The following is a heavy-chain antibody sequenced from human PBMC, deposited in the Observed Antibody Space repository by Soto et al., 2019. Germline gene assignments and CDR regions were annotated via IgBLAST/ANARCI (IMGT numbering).Heavy chain of an antibody. CDR3: ARPRIFGVVGYYYYGMDV. J-gene: IGHJ6*02. V-gene: IGHV4-39*01. D-gene: IGHD3-3*01. CDR1: GGSISSSSYY. CDR2: IYYSGST. Sequence: QLQLQESGPGLVKPSETLSLTCTVSGGSISSSSYYWGWIRQPPGKGLEWIGSIYYSGSTYYNPSLKSRVTISVDTSKNQFSLKLSSVTAADTAVYYCARPRIFGVVGYYYYGMDVWGQGTTVTVSS.